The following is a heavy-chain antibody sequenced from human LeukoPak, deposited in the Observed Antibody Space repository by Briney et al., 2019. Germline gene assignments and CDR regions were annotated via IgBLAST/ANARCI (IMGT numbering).Heavy chain of an antibody. CDR2: IYGGGAM. CDR1: GLTVSSNS. J-gene: IGHJ4*02. V-gene: IGHV3-53*01. D-gene: IGHD2-8*02. CDR3: ARDRGTGGYIFDY. Sequence: PGGSLRLSCAASGLTVSSNSMRWVHQAPGKGLEWVSVIYGGGAMFYADSVKGRFTISRDNSKNTVYLQMNSLRAEDTAVYYCARDRGTGGYIFDYWGRGTLVTVSS.